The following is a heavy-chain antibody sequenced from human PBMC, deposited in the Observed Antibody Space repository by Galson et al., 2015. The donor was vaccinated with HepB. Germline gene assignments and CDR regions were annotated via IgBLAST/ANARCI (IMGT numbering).Heavy chain of an antibody. V-gene: IGHV3-53*01. Sequence: SLRLSCAASGFTVSSNYMSWVRQAPGKGLEWVSVIYSGGSTYYADSVNGRFTISRDNSKNTLYLQMNSLRAEDTAVYYCARDRRLPDKLGRRLDPWGQGTLVTVSS. CDR3: ARDRRLPDKLGRRLDP. D-gene: IGHD3-3*02. CDR2: IYSGGST. J-gene: IGHJ5*02. CDR1: GFTVSSNY.